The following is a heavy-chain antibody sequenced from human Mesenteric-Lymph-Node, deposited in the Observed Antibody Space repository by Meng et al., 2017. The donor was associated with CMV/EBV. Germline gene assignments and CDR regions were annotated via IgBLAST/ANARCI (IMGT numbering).Heavy chain of an antibody. D-gene: IGHD2-2*01. CDR3: AKIVVPAASNWFDP. V-gene: IGHV3-30*02. CDR1: GFTFSTYG. J-gene: IGHJ5*02. Sequence: GGSLRLSCTASGFTFSTYGMHWVRQAPGKGLEWVAFIRFDGSNKFYADSVKGRFTISRDNSKSTLYLHMNSLRAEDTAVYYCAKIVVPAASNWFDPWGQGTLVTVSS. CDR2: IRFDGSNK.